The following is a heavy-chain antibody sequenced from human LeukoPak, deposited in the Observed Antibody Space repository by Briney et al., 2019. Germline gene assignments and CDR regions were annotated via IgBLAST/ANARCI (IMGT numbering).Heavy chain of an antibody. CDR3: ARFHCSGGSCYADYYYYMDV. Sequence: GESLKISCKGSGFTFTSYWIGWVRQLPGKGLEVMGIIYPGDSDTRYSPSFQGQVTISADKSISTAYLQWSSLKASDTAMYYCARFHCSGGSCYADYYYYMDVWGKGTTVTVSS. D-gene: IGHD2-15*01. CDR2: IYPGDSDT. V-gene: IGHV5-51*01. CDR1: GFTFTSYW. J-gene: IGHJ6*03.